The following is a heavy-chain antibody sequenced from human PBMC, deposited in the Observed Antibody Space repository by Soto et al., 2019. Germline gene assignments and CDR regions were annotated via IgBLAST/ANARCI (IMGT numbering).Heavy chain of an antibody. V-gene: IGHV3-7*01. J-gene: IGHJ4*02. CDR1: GFSLSTYW. CDR2: LDQDGSER. CDR3: VCGGNFFVY. Sequence: EVQLVESGGGLVQPGGSLRLSCAASGFSLSTYWMTWVRRPPGKGLEWVANLDQDGSERYYVDSVRGRFTISRDNAKNSLCLQMNSLSAEDTAVYYCVCGGNFFVYWGQGTLVTVSP. D-gene: IGHD3-16*01.